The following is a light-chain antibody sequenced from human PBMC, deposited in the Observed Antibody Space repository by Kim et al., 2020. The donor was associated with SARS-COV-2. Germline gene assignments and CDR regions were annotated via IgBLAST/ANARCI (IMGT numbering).Light chain of an antibody. Sequence: SYELTQPSSVSVSPGQTVRITCSGDVLARKYARWFQQKPGQAPMLVIYQDTERPSGIPERFSGSSSGTTVTLTISGAQVEDEADYYCHCAVDNSRVFGGGTQLTVL. V-gene: IGLV3-27*01. CDR2: QDT. CDR1: VLARKY. CDR3: HCAVDNSRV. J-gene: IGLJ3*02.